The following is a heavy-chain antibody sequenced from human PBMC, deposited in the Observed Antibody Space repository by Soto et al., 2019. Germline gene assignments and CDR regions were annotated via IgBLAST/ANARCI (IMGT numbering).Heavy chain of an antibody. D-gene: IGHD2-2*01. CDR3: ARGDAINWFDS. CDR2: ISYSGST. J-gene: IGHJ5*01. Sequence: SEHLSLTCTVSVGSVSSASSYWNGIRQPPGKGLEWIGYISYSGSTNYNPSLRSRVTISVDTSKNQFSLRLTSATAADTAVYYCARGDAINWFDSWGQGTRVTVSS. CDR1: VGSVSSASSY. V-gene: IGHV4-61*01.